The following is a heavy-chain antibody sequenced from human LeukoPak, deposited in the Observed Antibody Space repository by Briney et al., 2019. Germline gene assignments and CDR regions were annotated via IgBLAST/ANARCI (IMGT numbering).Heavy chain of an antibody. J-gene: IGHJ6*02. V-gene: IGHV1-46*01. CDR1: GYTFTSYY. CDR3: ARDPAVPAAMGGDYYYGMDV. Sequence: GASVKVSCKASGYTFTSYYMHWVRQAPGQGLEWMGIINPSGGSTSYAQKFQGRDTMTRDTSTSTVYMELSSLRSEDTAVYYCARDPAVPAAMGGDYYYGMDVWGQGTTVTVSS. CDR2: INPSGGST. D-gene: IGHD2-2*01.